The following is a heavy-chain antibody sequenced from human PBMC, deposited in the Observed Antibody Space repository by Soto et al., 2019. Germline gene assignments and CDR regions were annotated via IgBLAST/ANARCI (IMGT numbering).Heavy chain of an antibody. D-gene: IGHD3-3*01. CDR3: ASFPGVRFLEWSDY. J-gene: IGHJ4*02. CDR1: GFTFSGYG. CDR2: IWYDGSNK. V-gene: IGHV3-33*01. Sequence: SLRLSCAASGFTFSGYGMRWGRQAPGKGLEWVAFIWYDGSNKYYADSVKGRFTISRDNSKNTLYLQMNSLRAEDTAVYYCASFPGVRFLEWSDYWGQGTLVTVSS.